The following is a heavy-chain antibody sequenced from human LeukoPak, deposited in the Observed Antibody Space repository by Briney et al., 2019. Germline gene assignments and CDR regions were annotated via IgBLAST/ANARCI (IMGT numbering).Heavy chain of an antibody. J-gene: IGHJ4*02. CDR3: ARDLYGSGSYSLFDY. D-gene: IGHD3-10*01. CDR2: VSSSGSNT. CDR1: GFSFSDYY. Sequence: PGGFLRLSCAASGFSFSDYYMSWIRQAPGQGLEWVSYVSSSGSNTHYADSVKGRFTISRDNAKNSLYLQMNSLRAEDTAVYYCARDLYGSGSYSLFDYWGQGALVTVSS. V-gene: IGHV3-11*01.